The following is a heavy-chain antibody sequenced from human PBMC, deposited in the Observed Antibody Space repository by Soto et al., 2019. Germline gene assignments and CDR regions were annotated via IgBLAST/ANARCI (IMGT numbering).Heavy chain of an antibody. CDR1: GGTFSSYA. CDR3: ASGEWEPWDY. J-gene: IGHJ4*02. V-gene: IGHV1-69*13. CDR2: VIPIFGTA. D-gene: IGHD1-26*01. Sequence: GASVKVSCKASGGTFSSYAISWVRQAPGQGLEWMGGVIPIFGTANYAQKFQGRVTITADESTSTAYMELSSLRSEDTAVYYCASGEWEPWDYWGQGTLVTVSS.